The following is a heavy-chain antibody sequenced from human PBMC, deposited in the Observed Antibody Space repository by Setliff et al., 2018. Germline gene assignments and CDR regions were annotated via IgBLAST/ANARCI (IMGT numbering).Heavy chain of an antibody. D-gene: IGHD3-9*01. Sequence: SETLSLTCTVSGGSITSGSFYWSWIRQPAGKKLEWIGRIHASGSPDYNPSFKSRVTISRDTSTNQFSLKLGSVTAADTAVYYYARERYFDWFFEDWGHGTLVTVSS. CDR3: ARERYFDWFFED. J-gene: IGHJ4*01. V-gene: IGHV4-61*02. CDR2: IHASGSP. CDR1: GGSITSGSFY.